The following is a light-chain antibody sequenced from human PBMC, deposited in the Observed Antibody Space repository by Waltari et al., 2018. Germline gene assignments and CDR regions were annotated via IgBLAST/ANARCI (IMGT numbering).Light chain of an antibody. J-gene: IGKJ3*01. Sequence: TQSPSPLSASVGDRVTITCQASHDIENFVNWYQQKPGKAPKLLIYDASNLATGVPSRFSGSGSGTDFTFTIASLQPEDIATYFCQQYQNLPSFGPGTKVDLK. CDR2: DAS. CDR1: HDIENF. CDR3: QQYQNLPS. V-gene: IGKV1-33*01.